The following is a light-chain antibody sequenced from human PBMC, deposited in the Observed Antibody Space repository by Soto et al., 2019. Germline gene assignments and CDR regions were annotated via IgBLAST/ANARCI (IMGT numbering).Light chain of an antibody. CDR2: EVS. CDR3: SSYTSSSTLGYV. CDR1: SSDVGDYNY. Sequence: QSALTQPASVSGSPGQSSTISYTGTSSDVGDYNYVSWYQQHPGKAPKLMIYEVSNRPSGVSNRFSGSKSGNTASLTISGLQAEDEADYYCSSYTSSSTLGYVFGTGTKVTVL. J-gene: IGLJ1*01. V-gene: IGLV2-14*01.